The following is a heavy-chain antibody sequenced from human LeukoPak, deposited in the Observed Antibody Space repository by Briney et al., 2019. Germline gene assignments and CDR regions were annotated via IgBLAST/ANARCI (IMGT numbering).Heavy chain of an antibody. V-gene: IGHV3-30*02. J-gene: IGHJ3*02. D-gene: IGHD3-22*01. Sequence: PGGSLRLSCTASGFTFSSYTMHWVRQAPGKGLEWVAFIRYDGSNKYYADSVKGRFTISRDNAKNSLYLQMNSLRAEDTAVYHCARECQNDSSGYYYVSAFDIWGQGTMVTVSS. CDR1: GFTFSSYT. CDR2: IRYDGSNK. CDR3: ARECQNDSSGYYYVSAFDI.